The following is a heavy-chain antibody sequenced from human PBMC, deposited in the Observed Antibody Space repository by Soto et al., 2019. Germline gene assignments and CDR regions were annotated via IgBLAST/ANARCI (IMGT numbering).Heavy chain of an antibody. V-gene: IGHV4-39*01. Sequence: QLQLQESGPGLVEPSETLSLTCTVSGVSISRSSYYWGWIRQPPGKGLEWIGSVFYSGSSYYNPSLKSRVTISVDTSKNQFSLKLSSVTAADTAVYYCARTFATTVENFASWGQGTLVTVSS. CDR3: ARTFATTVENFAS. D-gene: IGHD4-17*01. CDR1: GVSISRSSYY. J-gene: IGHJ4*02. CDR2: VFYSGSS.